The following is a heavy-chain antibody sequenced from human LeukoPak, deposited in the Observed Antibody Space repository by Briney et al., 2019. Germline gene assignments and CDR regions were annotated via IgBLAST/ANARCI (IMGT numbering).Heavy chain of an antibody. CDR2: IKQDGSEK. J-gene: IGHJ4*02. CDR3: ATSTAAAGTD. Sequence: PGGSLRPSCEALGLTFSNLWMSWVRQAPGKGLKWVANIKQDGSEKYYVDSVKGRFTMSRDNAQNSLYLQMNSLRAEDTAIYYCATSTAAAGTDWGQGTLVTVSS. V-gene: IGHV3-7*03. D-gene: IGHD6-13*01. CDR1: GLTFSNLW.